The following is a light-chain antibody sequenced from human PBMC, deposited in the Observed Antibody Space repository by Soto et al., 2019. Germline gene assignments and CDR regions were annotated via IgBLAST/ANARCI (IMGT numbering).Light chain of an antibody. CDR2: KAS. Sequence: DIQMTQSPSTLSASVGDRVTITCRASQSISSWLAWYQQKPGKAPKVLIYKASSLESGVPSRFSGSGSGTEFTLTISSLQPDDFAIYYCQQYSSYSRTFGQGTKLEIK. CDR1: QSISSW. J-gene: IGKJ2*01. V-gene: IGKV1-5*03. CDR3: QQYSSYSRT.